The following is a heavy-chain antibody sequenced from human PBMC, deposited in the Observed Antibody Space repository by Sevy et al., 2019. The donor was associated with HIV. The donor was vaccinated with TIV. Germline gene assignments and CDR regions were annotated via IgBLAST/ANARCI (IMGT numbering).Heavy chain of an antibody. V-gene: IGHV3-7*01. CDR3: ARDYS. Sequence: GGSLRLSCGASGFIFNSYWMTWVRQAPGKGLEWVATIKHYGSEKYYVDSVKGRFTISRDNVKNSVHLHMSSLRVEDTAMYYCARDYSWVQGTQVTVSS. J-gene: IGHJ4*02. CDR2: IKHYGSEK. CDR1: GFIFNSYW.